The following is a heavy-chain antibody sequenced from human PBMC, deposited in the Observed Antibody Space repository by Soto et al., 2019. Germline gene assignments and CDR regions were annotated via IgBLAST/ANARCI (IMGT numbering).Heavy chain of an antibody. V-gene: IGHV1-8*01. D-gene: IGHD1-26*01. CDR1: GYTFTNYD. J-gene: IGHJ4*02. Sequence: QVQLVQSGAEVKKPGASVRVSCKASGYTFTNYDINWVRQATGQGLEWMGWMNPSNGNTGYAQKCQGRVTMTRDTSISTAYMELSSLTSADTAVYYCARFVRHQLPTIDYWGQGALVTVSS. CDR2: MNPSNGNT. CDR3: ARFVRHQLPTIDY.